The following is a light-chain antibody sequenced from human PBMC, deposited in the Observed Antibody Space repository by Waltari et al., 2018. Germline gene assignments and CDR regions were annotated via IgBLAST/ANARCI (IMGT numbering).Light chain of an antibody. CDR1: QSVSSSS. V-gene: IGKV3-20*01. J-gene: IGKJ1*01. CDR2: GVS. CDR3: QQYNNFPVT. Sequence: EIVLTQSPGTLSLSPGERATLSCRASQSVSSSSLDWYQQKRGQAPRLLIYGVSSRATGIPDRFSGSGSGTDFTLTISSLQSEDFAVYYCQQYNNFPVTFGPGTKVEI.